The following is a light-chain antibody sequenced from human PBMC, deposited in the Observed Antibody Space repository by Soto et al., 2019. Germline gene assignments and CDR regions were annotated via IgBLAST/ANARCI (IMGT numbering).Light chain of an antibody. J-gene: IGKJ1*01. CDR2: DAS. Sequence: DIQMTQSPFILSASVGDRVTITCRAIASMSDCLAWYQQKPGEAPKLLIYDASALPRGVPSRFSGSGSGTKFTLTIASLQPDDFATYYCQQYETFSGTFGPGTKVDIK. CDR1: ASMSDC. V-gene: IGKV1-5*01. CDR3: QQYETFSGT.